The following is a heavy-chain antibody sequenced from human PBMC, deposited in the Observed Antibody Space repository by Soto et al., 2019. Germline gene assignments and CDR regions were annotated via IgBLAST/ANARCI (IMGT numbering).Heavy chain of an antibody. CDR1: GGSFSGYY. Sequence: QVQLQQWGAGLLKPSETLSLTGAVAGGSFSGYYWCWTRQPPGKGLELIGEISHSGRTHYNPSRKKQVVISVDTSKNELSLKLSSGTAADTAVYYCARGLRNVVVVVAARTGREGFDYWGQGTLVTVSS. CDR3: ARGLRNVVVVVAARTGREGFDY. V-gene: IGHV4-34*01. J-gene: IGHJ4*02. CDR2: ISHSGRT. D-gene: IGHD2-15*01.